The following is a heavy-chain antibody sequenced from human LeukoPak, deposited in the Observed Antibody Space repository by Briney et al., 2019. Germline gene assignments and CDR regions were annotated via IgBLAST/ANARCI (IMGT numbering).Heavy chain of an antibody. CDR3: ARGGYSSSWYISRDY. Sequence: GGSLRLSCAASAFTFSSYWMTWVRQAPGKGLEWVANIKQDGSEKYYADSVKGRFTISRDNAKNSLYLQINSMRAEDTAVYYCARGGYSSSWYISRDYWGPGTLVTVSS. J-gene: IGHJ4*02. D-gene: IGHD6-13*01. CDR1: AFTFSSYW. CDR2: IKQDGSEK. V-gene: IGHV3-7*01.